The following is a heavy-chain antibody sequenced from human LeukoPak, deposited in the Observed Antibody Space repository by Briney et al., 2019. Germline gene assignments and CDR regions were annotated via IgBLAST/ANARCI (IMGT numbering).Heavy chain of an antibody. CDR2: IYYSGST. J-gene: IGHJ4*02. V-gene: IGHV4-39*01. CDR3: ARAVVPVWDFDY. Sequence: SETLSLTCTVSGGSVSSGSYYWGWIRQPPGKGLEWIGSIYYSGSTYYNPSLKSRVTISVDTSKNQFSLKLSSVTAADTAVYYCARAVVPVWDFDYWGQGTLVTVSS. D-gene: IGHD2-15*01. CDR1: GGSVSSGSYY.